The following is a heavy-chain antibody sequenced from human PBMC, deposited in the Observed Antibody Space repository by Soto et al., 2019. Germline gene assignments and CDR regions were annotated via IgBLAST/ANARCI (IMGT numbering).Heavy chain of an antibody. CDR1: GDSISSGGSS. J-gene: IGHJ4*02. D-gene: IGHD6-19*01. CDR2: IYESGKS. Sequence: SETLSLTCGVSGDSISSGGSSWNWIRQPPGKGLEWIGYIYESGKSYYNPSLRSRATISVDRSKNQFSLKLSSVTAADTAVYYCARQVGGWAPWYFDYWGQGTLVTVSS. V-gene: IGHV4-30-2*01. CDR3: ARQVGGWAPWYFDY.